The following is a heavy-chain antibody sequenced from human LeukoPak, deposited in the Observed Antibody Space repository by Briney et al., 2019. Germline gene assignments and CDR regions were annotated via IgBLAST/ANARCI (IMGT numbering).Heavy chain of an antibody. D-gene: IGHD6-19*01. Sequence: GGSLRLSCAASGFTFDDYAMHWVRQAPGKGLEWVSGISWNSGSIGYADSVKGRFTISRDNAKNSLYLQMSSLRAEDTALYYCAKDIRSSGWYGALFDYWGQGTLVTVSS. CDR2: ISWNSGSI. CDR3: AKDIRSSGWYGALFDY. V-gene: IGHV3-9*01. CDR1: GFTFDDYA. J-gene: IGHJ4*02.